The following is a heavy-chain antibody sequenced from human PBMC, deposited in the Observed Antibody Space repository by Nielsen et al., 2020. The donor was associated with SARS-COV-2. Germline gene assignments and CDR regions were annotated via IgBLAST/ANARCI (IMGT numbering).Heavy chain of an antibody. J-gene: IGHJ4*02. CDR1: GFTFTTYT. CDR2: ISSSSSYI. CDR3: TGSRGPFDY. Sequence: GESLKISCAASGFTFTTYTMNWVRQAPGKGLEWVSAISSSSSYIYYADSVKGRFTISRDNAKNSLYLQMNSLRAEDTAVYYCTGSRGPFDYWGQGTVVTVSS. V-gene: IGHV3-21*01.